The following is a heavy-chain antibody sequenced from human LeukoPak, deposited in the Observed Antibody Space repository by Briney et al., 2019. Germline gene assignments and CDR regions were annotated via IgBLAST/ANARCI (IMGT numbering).Heavy chain of an antibody. V-gene: IGHV4-59*08. CDR1: GGSISNYY. Sequence: SETLSLTCTVSGGSISNYYWSWIRQPPGKGLEWTAYIYYSGSTNYNPSLQSRVTISVDTSKNQFSLRLSSVTAADTAVYYCARHGQRYDSSFDYWGQGTLVTVSS. J-gene: IGHJ4*02. CDR2: IYYSGST. D-gene: IGHD6-13*01. CDR3: ARHGQRYDSSFDY.